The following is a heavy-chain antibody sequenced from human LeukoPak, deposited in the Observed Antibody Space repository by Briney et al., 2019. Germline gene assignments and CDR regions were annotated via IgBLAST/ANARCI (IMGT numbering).Heavy chain of an antibody. V-gene: IGHV3-23*01. Sequence: GGSLILSCAASGFTFSTYGMNWVRQAPGKGLEWVSSICGAGGSIYYADSVKGRFTISRDNSKNTLYLQMNSLRAEDTAVYYCAKIGVGDGEVVFWGEETLVTVSS. J-gene: IGHJ4*02. CDR2: ICGAGGSI. D-gene: IGHD2-21*02. CDR3: AKIGVGDGEVVF. CDR1: GFTFSTYG.